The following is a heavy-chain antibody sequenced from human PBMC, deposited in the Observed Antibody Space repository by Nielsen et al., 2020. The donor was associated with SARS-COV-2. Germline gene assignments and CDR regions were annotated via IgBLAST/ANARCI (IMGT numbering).Heavy chain of an antibody. CDR2: VYYTGST. J-gene: IGHJ4*02. V-gene: IGHV4-59*08. CDR1: RGSISSYY. D-gene: IGHD1-26*01. Sequence: SETLSLTCNVSRGSISSYYWSWIRQSPALGLEWIGYVYYTGSTNYNPSLESRVTISQDTSKNQFSLTLTSVTAADTAKYYCARGGTYPFDYWGQGILVTVSS. CDR3: ARGGTYPFDY.